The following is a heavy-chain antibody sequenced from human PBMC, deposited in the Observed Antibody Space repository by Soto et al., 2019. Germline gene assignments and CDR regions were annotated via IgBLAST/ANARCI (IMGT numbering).Heavy chain of an antibody. CDR3: ARDAPAYYYGSGSYPLDY. CDR2: ISSSSSTI. V-gene: IGHV3-48*02. D-gene: IGHD3-10*01. J-gene: IGHJ4*02. CDR1: GFTFSSYS. Sequence: PGGSLRLSCAASGFTFSSYSMNWVRQAPGKGLEWVSYISSSSSTIYYADSVKGRFTISRDNAKNSLYLQMNSLRDEDTAVYYCARDAPAYYYGSGSYPLDYWGQGTLVTV.